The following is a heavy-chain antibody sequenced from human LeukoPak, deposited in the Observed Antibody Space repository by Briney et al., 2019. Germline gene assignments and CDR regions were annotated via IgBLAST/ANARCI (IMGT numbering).Heavy chain of an antibody. J-gene: IGHJ6*02. D-gene: IGHD2-15*01. CDR3: AKVREYCSGGSCYSLYYYYYGMDV. CDR2: ISGSGGST. Sequence: GGSLRLSCAASGFTFSSYAMSWVRQAPGKGLEWVSAISGSGGSTYYADSVKGRFTISRDNSKNTLYLQMNSLRAEDTAVYYCAKVREYCSGGSCYSLYYYYYGMDVWGQGTTVTVSS. CDR1: GFTFSSYA. V-gene: IGHV3-23*01.